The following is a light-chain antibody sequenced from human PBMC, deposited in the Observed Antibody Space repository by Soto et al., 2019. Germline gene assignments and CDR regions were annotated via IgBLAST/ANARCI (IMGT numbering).Light chain of an antibody. CDR1: QSVTGSY. CDR3: QQYGTSPRS. V-gene: IGKV3-20*01. J-gene: IGKJ1*01. Sequence: ELVLTQSPGTLSLSPGDRATLSCRASQSVTGSYLAWYQHKPGQAPSLLIYGASSRATGIPNRFSGSGSGTDFTLTISGLEPEDFAVYYCQQYGTSPRSFGQGTKVDIK. CDR2: GAS.